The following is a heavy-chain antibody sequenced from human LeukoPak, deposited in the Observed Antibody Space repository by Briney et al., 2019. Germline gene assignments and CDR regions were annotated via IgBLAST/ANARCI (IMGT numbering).Heavy chain of an antibody. D-gene: IGHD6-19*01. CDR2: ISGSGGST. Sequence: PGGSLRLSCAASGFTFSSYAMSWVRQAPGKGLEWVSAISGSGGSTYYADSVKGRFTISRDNSKNTLYLQMNSLRAEDTAVYYCARFRGSSGRGDYFDYWGQGTLVTVSS. V-gene: IGHV3-23*01. CDR1: GFTFSSYA. J-gene: IGHJ4*02. CDR3: ARFRGSSGRGDYFDY.